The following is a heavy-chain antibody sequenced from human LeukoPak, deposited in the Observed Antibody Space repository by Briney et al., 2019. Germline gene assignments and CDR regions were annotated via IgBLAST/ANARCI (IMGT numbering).Heavy chain of an antibody. J-gene: IGHJ4*02. D-gene: IGHD3-10*01. CDR2: INLNGCRT. CDR1: GFTFDDYG. CDR3: ARDRPSGFYFDS. V-gene: IGHV3-20*04. Sequence: GGCLSLSCVTSGFTFDDYGMSWVRQAPARGVEGVSGINLNGCRTGYPDSLQGRFTISRDNAKNSLYLQIYNLRAEDTAFYFCARDRPSGFYFDSWGQGTLVIVSS.